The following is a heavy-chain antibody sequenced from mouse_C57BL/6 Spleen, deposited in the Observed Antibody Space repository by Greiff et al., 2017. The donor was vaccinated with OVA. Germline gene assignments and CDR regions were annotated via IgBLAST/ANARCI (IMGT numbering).Heavy chain of an antibody. J-gene: IGHJ3*01. CDR3: ATYYSNAWFAY. CDR2: IYPGSGNT. V-gene: IGHV1-66*01. CDR1: GYSFTSYY. D-gene: IGHD2-5*01. Sequence: VKLQQSGPELVKPGASVKISCKASGYSFTSYYIHWVKQRPGQGLEWIGWIYPGSGNTKYNEKFKGKATLTADTSSSTAYMQLSSLTSEDSAVYYCATYYSNAWFAYWGQGTLVTVSA.